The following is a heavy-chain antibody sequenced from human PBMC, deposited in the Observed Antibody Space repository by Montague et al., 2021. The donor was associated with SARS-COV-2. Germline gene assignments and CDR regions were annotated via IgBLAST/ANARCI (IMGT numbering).Heavy chain of an antibody. D-gene: IGHD5-18*01. CDR1: GFTFSSYA. Sequence: SLRLSCAASGFTFSSYALHWVRQALGKGPEWVAVISYNGRNKQYGDPVKGRSTVSRDNSKNTLYLQLDSLKTDDTAVYYCAREPKPVGYSYGYTFFDEWGQGTLVTVSS. CDR3: AREPKPVGYSYGYTFFDE. J-gene: IGHJ4*02. V-gene: IGHV3-30*03. CDR2: ISYNGRNK.